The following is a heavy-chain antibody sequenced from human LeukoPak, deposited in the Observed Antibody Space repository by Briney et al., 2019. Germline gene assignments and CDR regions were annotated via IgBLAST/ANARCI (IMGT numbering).Heavy chain of an antibody. Sequence: PGGSLRLSCAPSGFTFSDYAMGWVRQAPGKGLEWVSGISGTARSAYYTDSVKGRFTASRENSKKTLYLQMSSLRAEDTAVYYCVKDVLRLNCGYFDLWGRGTLVTVSS. J-gene: IGHJ2*01. CDR2: ISGTARSA. CDR3: VKDVLRLNCGYFDL. V-gene: IGHV3-23*01. CDR1: GFTFSDYA. D-gene: IGHD1-1*01.